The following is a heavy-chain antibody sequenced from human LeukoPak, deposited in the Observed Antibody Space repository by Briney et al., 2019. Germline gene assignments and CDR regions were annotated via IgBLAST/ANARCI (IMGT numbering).Heavy chain of an antibody. CDR3: ARGGDYGDLRYFDY. CDR2: IYYRGST. D-gene: IGHD4-17*01. J-gene: IGHJ4*02. V-gene: IGHV4-59*01. CDR1: GGSINNYY. Sequence: PSETLSLTCTVSGGSINNYYWSWIRQPPGKGLEWIGYIYYRGSTNYNPSLKSRVTFSVDTSKDQFSLKLNSVTAADTAVYYCARGGDYGDLRYFDYWGQGTLVTVSS.